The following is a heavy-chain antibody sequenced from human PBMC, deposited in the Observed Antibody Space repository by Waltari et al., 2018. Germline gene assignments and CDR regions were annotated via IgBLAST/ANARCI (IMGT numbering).Heavy chain of an antibody. J-gene: IGHJ5*01. D-gene: IGHD4-17*01. CDR3: AGDQMVTVTDENWFDS. CDR1: GFPFSGSW. V-gene: IGHV3-7*01. Sequence: EVHLVESGGGLVQPGGSLGLSCAVSGFPFSGSWLRWVREAPGKGLEWVANINQDGNKLYYVDSVEGRFTISRDNAKNSLYLQMNSQRAEDTAVYDWAGDQMVTVTDENWFDSWGQGNLVTVSS. CDR2: INQDGNKL.